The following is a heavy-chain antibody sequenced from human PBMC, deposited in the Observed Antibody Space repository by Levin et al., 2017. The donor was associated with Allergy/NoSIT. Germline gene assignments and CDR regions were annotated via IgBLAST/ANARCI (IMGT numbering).Heavy chain of an antibody. D-gene: IGHD4-17*01. Sequence: ASVKVSCKASGYTFTSYGISWVRQAPGQGLEWMGWISAYNGNTNYAQKLQGRVTMTTDTSTSTAYMELRSLRSDDTAVYYCARDGVEGDYASDAFDIWGQGTMVTVSS. CDR3: ARDGVEGDYASDAFDI. CDR2: ISAYNGNT. CDR1: GYTFTSYG. V-gene: IGHV1-18*01. J-gene: IGHJ3*02.